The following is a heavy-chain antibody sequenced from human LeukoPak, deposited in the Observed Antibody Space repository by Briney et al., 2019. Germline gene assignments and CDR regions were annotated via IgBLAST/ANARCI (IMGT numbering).Heavy chain of an antibody. CDR3: ARDDYGDYVDYMDV. Sequence: GGSLRLSCAASGFTFSSYWMSRVRQVPGKGLEWVANIKQDGSEKYYVDSVKGRFTISRDNAKNSLYLQMNSLRAEDTAVYYCARDDYGDYVDYMDVWGKGTTVTISS. D-gene: IGHD4-17*01. J-gene: IGHJ6*03. CDR1: GFTFSSYW. CDR2: IKQDGSEK. V-gene: IGHV3-7*01.